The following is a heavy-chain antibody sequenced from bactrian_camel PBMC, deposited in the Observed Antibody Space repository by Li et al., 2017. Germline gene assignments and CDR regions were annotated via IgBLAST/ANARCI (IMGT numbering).Heavy chain of an antibody. V-gene: IGHV3S40*01. Sequence: VQLVESGGGSVQAGGSLRISCVASGFTSRRYCIGWFRQAPGKEREGVAVLNTVDSRISFVDYADSVKGRFTISRDNAKNTVYLRMNSLKPEDTAVYYCVRLVGGFWSHGFGYWGQGTQVTVS. J-gene: IGHJ6*01. CDR2: LNTVDSRI. CDR1: GFTSRRYC. D-gene: IGHD2*01. CDR3: VRLVGGFWSHGFGY.